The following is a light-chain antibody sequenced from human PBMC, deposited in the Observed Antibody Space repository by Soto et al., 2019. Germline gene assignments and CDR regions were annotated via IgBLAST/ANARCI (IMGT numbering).Light chain of an antibody. J-gene: IGLJ2*01. V-gene: IGLV2-14*01. Sequence: QSALTQPASVSGSPGQSITISCTGTSSDVGGYNYVSWYQQHPGKAPKLLIYDVSNRHSGVSNRFSGSKSGNTASLTISGLQAEDEADYYCSSYTSSSTLVVFGGGTQVTVL. CDR1: SSDVGGYNY. CDR2: DVS. CDR3: SSYTSSSTLVV.